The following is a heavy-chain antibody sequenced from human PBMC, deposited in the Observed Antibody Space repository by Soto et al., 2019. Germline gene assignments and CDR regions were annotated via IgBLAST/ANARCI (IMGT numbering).Heavy chain of an antibody. CDR1: RFIFSDYY. J-gene: IGHJ3*02. Sequence: LRLSCAASRFIFSDYYMSWIRQAPGKGLEWVSYVSGSGSYTNYADSVKGRFTISRDNAKNSLYLQMNSLRAEDTAVYYCARVGGGSDDAFDIWGQGTMVTVS. CDR3: ARVGGGSDDAFDI. CDR2: VSGSGSYT. D-gene: IGHD2-15*01. V-gene: IGHV3-11*06.